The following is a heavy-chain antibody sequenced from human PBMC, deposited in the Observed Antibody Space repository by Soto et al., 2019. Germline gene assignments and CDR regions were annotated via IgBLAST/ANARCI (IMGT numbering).Heavy chain of an antibody. CDR3: SRRKGTKGIDY. CDR2: ISSGGGTL. V-gene: IGHV3-11*01. CDR1: GFTFSDYY. J-gene: IGHJ4*02. D-gene: IGHD3-10*01. Sequence: QAQLVESGGGLVKPGGSLRLSCAASGFTFSDYYMSWIRQAPGKGLEWVSYISSGGGTLYYADSVKGRFTISRDNARNSLYLQMNSLRAEDTAVYYCSRRKGTKGIDYWGQGTLVTVSS.